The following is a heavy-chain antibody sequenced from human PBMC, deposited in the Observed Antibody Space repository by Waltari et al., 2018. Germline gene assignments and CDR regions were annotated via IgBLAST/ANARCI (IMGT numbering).Heavy chain of an antibody. CDR3: ASSADCSGGSCYYYYYMDV. Sequence: QVQLVQSGAEVKKPGASVKVSCKASGYTFTGYYMHWVRQAPGQVLEWMGWINPNSGGTNYAQKFQGRVTMTRDTSISTAYMELSRLRSDDTAVYYCASSADCSGGSCYYYYYMDVWGKGTTVTVSS. V-gene: IGHV1-2*02. CDR1: GYTFTGYY. D-gene: IGHD2-15*01. CDR2: INPNSGGT. J-gene: IGHJ6*03.